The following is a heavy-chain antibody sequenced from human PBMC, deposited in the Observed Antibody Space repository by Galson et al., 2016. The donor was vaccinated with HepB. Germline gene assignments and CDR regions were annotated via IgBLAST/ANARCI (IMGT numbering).Heavy chain of an antibody. V-gene: IGHV4-34*01. CDR3: ARSTTYYGMDV. Sequence: SETLSLTCVVSDGSLTSYYWSWIRQPPGKGLEWIGEINHSGSTKYQSSLKSRVTISVGTSKSEVSLKVSSVTAADSAVYYCARSTTYYGMDVWGQGTTVTVSS. J-gene: IGHJ6*02. D-gene: IGHD2/OR15-2a*01. CDR2: INHSGST. CDR1: DGSLTSYY.